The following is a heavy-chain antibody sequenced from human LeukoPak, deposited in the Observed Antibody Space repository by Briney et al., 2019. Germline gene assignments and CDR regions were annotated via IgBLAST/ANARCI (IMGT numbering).Heavy chain of an antibody. CDR3: ARTIVPTSYSSIWYSDY. J-gene: IGHJ4*02. V-gene: IGHV4-59*01. CDR1: GGSISSYY. D-gene: IGHD6-13*01. Sequence: SETLSLTCTVSGGSISSYYWSWIRQPPGKGLEWIGYIYYSGSTNYNPSLKSRVTISVDTSKNQFSLKLSSVTAADTAVYYCARTIVPTSYSSIWYSDYWGQGTLVTVSS. CDR2: IYYSGST.